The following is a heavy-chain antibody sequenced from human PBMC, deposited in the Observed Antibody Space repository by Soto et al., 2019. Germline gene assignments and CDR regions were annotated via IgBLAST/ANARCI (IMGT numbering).Heavy chain of an antibody. CDR2: ISHDGNNR. CDR3: ARSGRHDYGDANFDY. V-gene: IGHV3-30*14. Sequence: GGSLRLSCAASGFTFRIYAMHWVRQAPGKGLEWLASISHDGNNRYYPGSVKGRFTISRENAKNSLYLQMNSLRAGDTAVYYCARSGRHDYGDANFDYWGQGTLVTVSS. J-gene: IGHJ4*02. D-gene: IGHD4-17*01. CDR1: GFTFRIYA.